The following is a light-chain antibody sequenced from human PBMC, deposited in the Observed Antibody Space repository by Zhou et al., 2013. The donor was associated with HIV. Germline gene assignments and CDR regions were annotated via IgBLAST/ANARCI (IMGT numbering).Light chain of an antibody. CDR1: ESISNS. J-gene: IGKJ2*01. V-gene: IGKV1-39*01. Sequence: DIQMTQSPSSLSASVGDRVTITCRASESISNSLNWYQQKPGKAPKFIIYATSTLQSGVPSRFSGSGSETDFTLTISSLQPEDFAVYYCQQFTNWGTFGQGTKLEIK. CDR3: QQFTNWGT. CDR2: ATS.